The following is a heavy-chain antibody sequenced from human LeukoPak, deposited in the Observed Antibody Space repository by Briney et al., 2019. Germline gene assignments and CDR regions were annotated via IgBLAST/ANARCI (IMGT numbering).Heavy chain of an antibody. Sequence: GGSLRLSCAASGFTFSSYEMNWVRQAPGKGLEWVSYISSSGSTIYYADSVKGRFTISRDNAKNTLYLQMNSLRAEDTAVYYCARDLITMVRGASTYYYYYGMDVWGQGTTVTVSS. CDR2: ISSSGSTI. CDR3: ARDLITMVRGASTYYYYYGMDV. J-gene: IGHJ6*02. CDR1: GFTFSSYE. D-gene: IGHD3-10*01. V-gene: IGHV3-48*03.